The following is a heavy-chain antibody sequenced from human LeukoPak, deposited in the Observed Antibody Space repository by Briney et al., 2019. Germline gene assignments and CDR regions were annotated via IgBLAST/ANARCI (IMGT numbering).Heavy chain of an antibody. Sequence: GGTLRLSCAASGFTFSSYGMSWDRQAPGKGLEWVSGINWNGGSTGYADSVKGRFTISRDNAKNSLYLQMNSLRAEDTALYYCARDRTAADPWGQGTLVTVSS. CDR2: INWNGGST. D-gene: IGHD6-13*01. J-gene: IGHJ5*02. V-gene: IGHV3-20*04. CDR1: GFTFSSYG. CDR3: ARDRTAADP.